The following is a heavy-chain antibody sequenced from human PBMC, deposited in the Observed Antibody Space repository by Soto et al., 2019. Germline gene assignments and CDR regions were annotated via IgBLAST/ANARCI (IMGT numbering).Heavy chain of an antibody. V-gene: IGHV3-33*08. Sequence: PGGSLRLSCAASGFTFSAYGMFWVRQAPGKGLEWVAVIWYDGTNKYYADSVKGRFTISRDNSKNMLYLQMNSLRDEDTAVYYCARDRNYYGSGSSAIDYWGQGTLVTVSS. D-gene: IGHD3-10*01. CDR3: ARDRNYYGSGSSAIDY. CDR2: IWYDGTNK. CDR1: GFTFSAYG. J-gene: IGHJ4*02.